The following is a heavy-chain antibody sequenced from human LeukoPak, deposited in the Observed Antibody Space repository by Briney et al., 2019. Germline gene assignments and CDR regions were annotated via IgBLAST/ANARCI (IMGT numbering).Heavy chain of an antibody. CDR1: GDSVSSNTAT. V-gene: IGHV6-1*01. D-gene: IGHD1-26*01. CDR3: ARDRRGETVGTTLPYYYNGMDV. J-gene: IGHJ6*02. CDR2: IYYRSKWYN. Sequence: SQTLSLTCLIPGDSVSSNTATWNWIRQSPSRGLEWLGRIYYRSKWYNDYKLSEKSRVTINPDTSKNQFSLKLSSVTAADTAIYYCARDRRGETVGTTLPYYYNGMDVWGQGTTVTVSS.